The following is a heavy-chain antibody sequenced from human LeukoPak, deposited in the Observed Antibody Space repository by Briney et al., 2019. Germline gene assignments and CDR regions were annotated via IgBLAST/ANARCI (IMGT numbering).Heavy chain of an antibody. D-gene: IGHD2-2*02. CDR2: IYSGGST. CDR3: ARGGCSSTSCYTGPYYYYMDV. CDR1: GFTVSSNY. V-gene: IGHV3-53*01. J-gene: IGHJ6*03. Sequence: GGSLRLSCAASGFTVSSNYMSWVRQAPGKGLEWVSVIYSGGSTYYADSVKGRFTISRDNSKNTLYLQMNSLRAEDTAVYYCARGGCSSTSCYTGPYYYYMDVWGKGTTVTVSS.